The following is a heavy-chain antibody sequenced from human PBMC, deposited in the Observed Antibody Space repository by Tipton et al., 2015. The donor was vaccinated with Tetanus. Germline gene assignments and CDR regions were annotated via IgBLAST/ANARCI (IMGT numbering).Heavy chain of an antibody. CDR3: ARAPDILAGYYAFDT. CDR2: IYYSGST. J-gene: IGHJ3*02. D-gene: IGHD3-9*01. V-gene: IGHV4-61*01. CDR1: GGSVSSGSYY. Sequence: LRLSCTVSGGSVSSGSYYWSWIRQPPGKGLEWIGYIYYSGSTNYNPSLKSRVTISVDTSKNQFSLKLSSVTAADTAVYSCARAPDILAGYYAFDTWGQGTMVTVAS.